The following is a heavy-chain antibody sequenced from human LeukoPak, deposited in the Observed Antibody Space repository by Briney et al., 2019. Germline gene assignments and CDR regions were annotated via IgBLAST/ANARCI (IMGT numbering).Heavy chain of an antibody. CDR2: IRGSGGST. V-gene: IGHV3-23*01. D-gene: IGHD5-18*01. Sequence: TGGSLRLSCAASGFTFSSYAMSWVRQAPGKGLEWVSTIRGSGGSTHYADSVKGRFTISRDNAKNSLYLQMNSLRAEDTAVYYCARGRGYSYEQTYFDYWGQGTLVTVSS. J-gene: IGHJ4*02. CDR1: GFTFSSYA. CDR3: ARGRGYSYEQTYFDY.